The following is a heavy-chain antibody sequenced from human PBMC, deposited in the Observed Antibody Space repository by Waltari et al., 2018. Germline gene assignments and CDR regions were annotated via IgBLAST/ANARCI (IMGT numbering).Heavy chain of an antibody. J-gene: IGHJ5*02. CDR3: ARDTAAYCGGDCYDP. CDR2: IKQDGSEK. D-gene: IGHD2-21*02. Sequence: EVQLVESGGGLVQPGGSLRLSCAASGFTFSGYWMSWVRQAPGKGLEWVANIKQDGSEKYYVDSVKGRFTISRDNAKNSLYLQMNSLRAEDTAVYYCARDTAAYCGGDCYDPWGQGTLVTVSS. CDR1: GFTFSGYW. V-gene: IGHV3-7*01.